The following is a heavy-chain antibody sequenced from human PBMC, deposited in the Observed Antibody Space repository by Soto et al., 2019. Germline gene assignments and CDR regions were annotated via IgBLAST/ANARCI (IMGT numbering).Heavy chain of an antibody. CDR3: ARDLIPYGYSSSWPDAFDI. V-gene: IGHV4-59*01. Sequence: SETLSLTCVVSGGSLSSYYWSWIRQPPGKGLEWIGYIYYSGSTNYNPSLKSRVTISVDTSKNQFSLKLSSVTAADTAVYYCARDLIPYGYSSSWPDAFDIWGQGTMVTVSS. J-gene: IGHJ3*02. D-gene: IGHD6-13*01. CDR2: IYYSGST. CDR1: GGSLSSYY.